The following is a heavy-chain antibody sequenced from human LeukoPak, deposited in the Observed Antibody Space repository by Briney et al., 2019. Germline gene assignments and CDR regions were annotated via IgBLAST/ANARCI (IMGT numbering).Heavy chain of an antibody. Sequence: SETLSLTCDVDGGSSNDYYWTWVRQPPGKGLEWIGEINQSGKTNYSPSLKSRVTISVDTSKSQFSLRLSFLTAADTAVYYCAITNYDFWSAYHEYWGQGSLVTVSS. CDR1: GGSSNDYY. V-gene: IGHV4-34*01. CDR3: AITNYDFWSAYHEY. J-gene: IGHJ4*02. D-gene: IGHD3-3*01. CDR2: INQSGKT.